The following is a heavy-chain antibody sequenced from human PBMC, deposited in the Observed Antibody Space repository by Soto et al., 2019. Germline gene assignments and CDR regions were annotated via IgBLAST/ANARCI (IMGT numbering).Heavy chain of an antibody. CDR3: ARDGITMVRGAFDY. Sequence: QVQLVQSGAEVKKPGASVKVSCKASGYTFTSYAMHWVRQAPGQRLEWMGWINAGNGNTKYSQKFQGRVTITRDTHXSTAYMELSSLRSEDTAVYYCARDGITMVRGAFDYWGQGTLVTVSS. J-gene: IGHJ4*02. CDR2: INAGNGNT. CDR1: GYTFTSYA. V-gene: IGHV1-3*01. D-gene: IGHD3-10*01.